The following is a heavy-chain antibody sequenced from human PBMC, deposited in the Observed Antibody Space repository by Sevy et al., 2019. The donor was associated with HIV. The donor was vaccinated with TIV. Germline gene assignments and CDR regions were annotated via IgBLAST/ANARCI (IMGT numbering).Heavy chain of an antibody. CDR3: ARHLGTGYYGSGSYYKRYYYYYYGMDV. V-gene: IGHV5-51*01. D-gene: IGHD3-10*01. CDR2: IYPGVSDT. CDR1: GYSFTSYW. J-gene: IGHJ6*02. Sequence: GESLKISCKGSGYSFTSYWIGWVRQMPGKGLEWMGIIYPGVSDTRYSPSFQGQVTISADKSISTAYLQWSSLKASDTAMYYCARHLGTGYYGSGSYYKRYYYYYYGMDVWGQGTTVTVSS.